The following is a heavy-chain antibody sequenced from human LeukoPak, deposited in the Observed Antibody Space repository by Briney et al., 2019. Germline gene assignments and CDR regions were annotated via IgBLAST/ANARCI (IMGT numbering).Heavy chain of an antibody. J-gene: IGHJ3*01. D-gene: IGHD1-26*01. V-gene: IGHV3-48*03. Sequence: GGSLRLSCAASGFTFMSHEMNWVRQPPGKGLEWVSYISPSGSTMYYADSVKGRFTISRDNARNSLYLQMNSLRAEDAAVYYCAREGYSEILGAFDLWGQGTMVTVSS. CDR1: GFTFMSHE. CDR2: ISPSGSTM. CDR3: AREGYSEILGAFDL.